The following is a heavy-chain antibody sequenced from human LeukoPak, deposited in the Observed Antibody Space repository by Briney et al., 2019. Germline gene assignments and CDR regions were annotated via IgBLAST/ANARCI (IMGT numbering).Heavy chain of an antibody. V-gene: IGHV3-30*02. Sequence: PGGSLRLSCAASGFTFSSYGMHWVRQAPGKGLEWVAFIRYDGSNKYYADSVKGRFTISRDNSKNTLYLQMNSLRAEDTAVYYCAKDTPLGVAQIGEGIFDYWGQGTLVTVSS. CDR1: GFTFSSYG. D-gene: IGHD2-8*02. J-gene: IGHJ4*02. CDR3: AKDTPLGVAQIGEGIFDY. CDR2: IRYDGSNK.